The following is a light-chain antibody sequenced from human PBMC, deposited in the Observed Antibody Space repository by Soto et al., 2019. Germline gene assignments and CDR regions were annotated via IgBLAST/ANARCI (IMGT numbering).Light chain of an antibody. CDR1: QSISSW. CDR2: DAS. J-gene: IGKJ1*01. CDR3: QQYENYWT. V-gene: IGKV1-5*01. Sequence: DIQMTQSPSTLSATAGDRVTITCWASQSISSWLAWYQHKPGKAPKLLIYDASNLDSGVPSRFSGSGSGTEFSLTISNLQPDDCATYYCQQYENYWTFGQGTRVEIK.